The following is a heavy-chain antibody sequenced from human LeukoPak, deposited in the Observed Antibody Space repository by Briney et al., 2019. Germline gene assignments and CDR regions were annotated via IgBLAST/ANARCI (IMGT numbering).Heavy chain of an antibody. J-gene: IGHJ4*02. CDR2: IYYSGST. D-gene: IGHD3-22*01. Sequence: SETLCLTCAVSGGSISSSSYYWGWVRQPPGKGLEWIGSIYYSGSTYYNPSLKSRVTISVDTSKNQFSLKLSSVTAADTAVYYCARHDDYDNSGDYWGQRTLVTVSS. CDR3: ARHDDYDNSGDY. CDR1: GGSISSSSYY. V-gene: IGHV4-39*01.